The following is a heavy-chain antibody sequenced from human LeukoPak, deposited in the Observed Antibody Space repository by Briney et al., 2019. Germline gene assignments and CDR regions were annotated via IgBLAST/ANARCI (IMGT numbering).Heavy chain of an antibody. CDR2: INSDGSST. J-gene: IGHJ4*02. D-gene: IGHD3-22*01. V-gene: IGHV3-74*01. CDR3: ARGEYYYDSSGYCYGHDY. Sequence: GGSLRLSCAASGFTFSSYWMHWVRQAPGKGLVWVSRINSDGSSTSYADSVKGRFTISRDNAKNTLYLQMNSLRAEDTAVYYCARGEYYYDSSGYCYGHDYWGQGTLVTVSS. CDR1: GFTFSSYW.